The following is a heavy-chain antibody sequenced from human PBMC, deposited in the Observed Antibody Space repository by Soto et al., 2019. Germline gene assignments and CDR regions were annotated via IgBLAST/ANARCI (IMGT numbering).Heavy chain of an antibody. D-gene: IGHD2-2*01. CDR3: ARDARRVDYCSSTSCSLGSFGYYGMDV. Sequence: PSETLSLTCTVSGGSISSGGYYWSWIRQHPGKGLEWIGYIYYSGSTYYNPSLKSRVTISVDTSKNQFSLKLSSVTAADTAVYYCARDARRVDYCSSTSCSLGSFGYYGMDVWGQGTTVTVSS. CDR1: GGSISSGGYY. CDR2: IYYSGST. V-gene: IGHV4-31*03. J-gene: IGHJ6*02.